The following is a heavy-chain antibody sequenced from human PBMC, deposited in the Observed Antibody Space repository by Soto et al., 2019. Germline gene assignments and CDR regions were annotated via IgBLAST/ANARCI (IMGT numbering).Heavy chain of an antibody. CDR3: ARLTSNIVLDY. D-gene: IGHD3-16*02. J-gene: IGHJ4*02. CDR2: IYYSGST. Sequence: LETLCLTCTVSGGSISSYYWSWIRQPPGKGLEWIGYIYYSGSTNYNPSLKSRVTISVDTSKNQFSLKLSSVTAADTAVYYCARLTSNIVLDYWGQGTLVTVS. CDR1: GGSISSYY. V-gene: IGHV4-59*08.